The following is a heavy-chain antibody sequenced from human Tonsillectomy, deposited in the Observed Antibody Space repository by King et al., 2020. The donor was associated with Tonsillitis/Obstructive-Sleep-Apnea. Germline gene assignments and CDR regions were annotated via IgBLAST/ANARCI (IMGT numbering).Heavy chain of an antibody. D-gene: IGHD4-23*01. J-gene: IGHJ4*02. CDR2: ISGSGGPT. V-gene: IGHV3-23*04. Sequence: QLVQSGGGLVQPGESLRLSCAASGFTFSSYVMSWVRQTPGKGLEWVSAISGSGGPTSYADSVKGRFTISRDNSRNTLYLQMNSLRAEDAAVYYCARDDGGTVVTSFDRWGQGTLVTVSS. CDR1: GFTFSSYV. CDR3: ARDDGGTVVTSFDR.